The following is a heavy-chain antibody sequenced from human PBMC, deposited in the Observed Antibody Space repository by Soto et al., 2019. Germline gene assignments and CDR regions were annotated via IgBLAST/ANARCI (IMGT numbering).Heavy chain of an antibody. D-gene: IGHD3-22*01. CDR3: ATLIKTYYDDSSGYSQDY. J-gene: IGHJ4*02. Sequence: GGSLRLSCAASRFKFSDCSMNWVRQAPGKGLEWVSSISPRSAYIHYADAVKGRFIISRDDGKNALILQMNSLRAEDTAVYYCATLIKTYYDDSSGYSQDYWGQGTLVTVSS. CDR1: RFKFSDCS. V-gene: IGHV3-21*01. CDR2: ISPRSAYI.